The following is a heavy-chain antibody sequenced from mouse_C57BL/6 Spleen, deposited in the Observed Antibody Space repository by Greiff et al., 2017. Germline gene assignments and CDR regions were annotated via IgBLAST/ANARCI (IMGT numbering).Heavy chain of an antibody. D-gene: IGHD2-3*01. CDR1: GFTFSDYG. V-gene: IGHV5-17*01. CDR3: ARDDGYFDY. CDR2: ISSGSSTI. J-gene: IGHJ2*01. Sequence: EVKLMEAGGGLVKPGGSLKLSCAASGFTFSDYGMHWVRQAPEKGLEWVAYISSGSSTIYYADTVKGRFTISRDNAKNTLFLQMTSLRSEDTAMYYCARDDGYFDYWGQGTTLTVSS.